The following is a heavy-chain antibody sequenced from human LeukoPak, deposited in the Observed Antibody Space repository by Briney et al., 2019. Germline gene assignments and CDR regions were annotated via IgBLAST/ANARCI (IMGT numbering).Heavy chain of an antibody. J-gene: IGHJ4*02. V-gene: IGHV3-23*01. CDR2: ISGSGGGR. Sequence: PGGSLRLSCAGSGFTFSGYAMSWVRQASGKGLEWVSLISGSGGGRYYTDSVKGRFTISRDNSKNTIYMQMNSLTAEDTAVYYCARLSGSPEDFDYWGQGTLVTVSS. CDR1: GFTFSGYA. D-gene: IGHD1-26*01. CDR3: ARLSGSPEDFDY.